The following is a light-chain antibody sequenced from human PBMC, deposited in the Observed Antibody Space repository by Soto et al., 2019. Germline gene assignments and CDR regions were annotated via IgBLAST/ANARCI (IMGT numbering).Light chain of an antibody. Sequence: QSVLTQPPSASGSPGQSVTISCTGTKSDIGVYDFDSWYQHHPGKAPRLIIYEVVQRPSGVPDRFSGSKSGNTASLTVSGLQAADEADYFCKSYAGSNTYVFGSGTKV. CDR1: KSDIGVYDF. J-gene: IGLJ1*01. V-gene: IGLV2-8*01. CDR2: EVV. CDR3: KSYAGSNTYV.